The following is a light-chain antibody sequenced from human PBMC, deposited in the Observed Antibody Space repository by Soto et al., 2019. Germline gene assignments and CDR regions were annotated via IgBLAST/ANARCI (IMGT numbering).Light chain of an antibody. V-gene: IGLV1-40*01. J-gene: IGLJ2*01. CDR1: SSNIEAGFD. CDR3: QSYDSGLSGVV. Sequence: QSVLTKPPSVSGAPGQRVTISCTGSSSNIEAGFDVHWYQQFPGTAPKLLIYNNNNRPSGVPDRFSGSKSDTSASLAITGLQTEDEADYYCQSYDSGLSGVVFGGGTKVTVL. CDR2: NNN.